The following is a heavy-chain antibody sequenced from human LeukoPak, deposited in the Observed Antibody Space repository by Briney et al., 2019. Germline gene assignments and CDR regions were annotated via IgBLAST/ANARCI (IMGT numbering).Heavy chain of an antibody. V-gene: IGHV1-46*01. Sequence: GASVKVSCKASGYTFTSYYMHWVRQAPGQGLEWMGIINPSGGSTSYAQKFQGRVTMTRDMSTSTVYMELSSLRSEDTAVYYCARSLAVARGDDAFDIWGQGTMVTVSS. D-gene: IGHD6-19*01. CDR2: INPSGGST. J-gene: IGHJ3*02. CDR3: ARSLAVARGDDAFDI. CDR1: GYTFTSYY.